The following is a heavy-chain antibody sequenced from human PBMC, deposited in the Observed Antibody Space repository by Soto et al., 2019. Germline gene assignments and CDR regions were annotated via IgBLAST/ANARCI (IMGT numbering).Heavy chain of an antibody. J-gene: IGHJ6*02. CDR1: GGSISSSNW. CDR2: IYHSGST. V-gene: IGHV4-4*02. Sequence: SETLSLTCAVSGGSISSSNWWSWVRQPPGKGLEWIGEIYHSGSTNYNPSLKSRVTISVDKSKNQFSLKLSSVTAADTAVYYCARAEDQHYYYYGMDVWGQGTTVTVSS. CDR3: ARAEDQHYYYYGMDV.